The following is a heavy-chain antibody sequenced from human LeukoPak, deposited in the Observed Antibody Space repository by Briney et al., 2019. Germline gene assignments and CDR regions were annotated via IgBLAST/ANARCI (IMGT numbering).Heavy chain of an antibody. CDR2: IDHTGNI. CDR3: ARGGYGPGIHYRY. CDR1: AGSFTGYY. Sequence: SETLSLTCAVNAGSFTGYYWSWIRQPPGKGLEWLGEIDHTGNISYNPSLRSRVTISVDTFKNQFSLNLRSVTAADRAIYYCARGGYGPGIHYRYWGQGTLVTGPS. V-gene: IGHV4-34*01. D-gene: IGHD3-10*01. J-gene: IGHJ4*02.